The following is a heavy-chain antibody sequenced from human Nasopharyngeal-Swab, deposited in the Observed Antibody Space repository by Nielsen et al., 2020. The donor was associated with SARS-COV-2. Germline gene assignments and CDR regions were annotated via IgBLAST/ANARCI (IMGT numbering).Heavy chain of an antibody. CDR2: IGDKAHNYAT. CDR3: TTDYYFDY. J-gene: IGHJ4*02. V-gene: IGHV3-73*01. Sequence: GESLEISCAASGFIFSGSAMHWVRQASGKGLEWVGRIGDKAHNYATTYAASVKGRFTISRDDSKNTAFLQMDSLKTEDTALYYCTTDYYFDYWGQGTLVTVSS. CDR1: GFIFSGSA.